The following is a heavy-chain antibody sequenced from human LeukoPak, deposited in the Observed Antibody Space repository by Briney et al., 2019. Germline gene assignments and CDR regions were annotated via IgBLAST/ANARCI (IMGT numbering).Heavy chain of an antibody. D-gene: IGHD6-19*01. V-gene: IGHV3-23*01. CDR1: GFTFSSYA. Sequence: GGSLRLSCAASGFTFSSYAMSWVRQAPGKGLEWVSAISGSGGSTYYADSVKGRFTISRDNSKNTLYLQMNSLRAEDTAVYYCAKDSSSGIAVAGAFDIWGQGTMVTVSS. J-gene: IGHJ3*02. CDR2: ISGSGGST. CDR3: AKDSSSGIAVAGAFDI.